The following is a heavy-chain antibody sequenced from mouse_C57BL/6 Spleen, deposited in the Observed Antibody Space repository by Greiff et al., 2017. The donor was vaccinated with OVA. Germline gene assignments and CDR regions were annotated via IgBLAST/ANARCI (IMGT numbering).Heavy chain of an antibody. V-gene: IGHV1-55*01. Sequence: QVQLQQPGAELVKPGASVKMSCKASGYTFTSYWLTWVKQRPGQGLEWIGDIYPGSGSTNYNEKFKSKATLTVDTSSSTAYMQLSSLTSEDSAVYYCARELPWYFDVWGTGTTVTVSS. CDR3: ARELPWYFDV. J-gene: IGHJ1*03. CDR1: GYTFTSYW. CDR2: IYPGSGST.